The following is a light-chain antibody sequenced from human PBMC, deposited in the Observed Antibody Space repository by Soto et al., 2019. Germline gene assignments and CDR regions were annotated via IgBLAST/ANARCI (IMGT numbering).Light chain of an antibody. CDR1: QSLLHSTGYNY. CDR2: WAS. V-gene: IGKV2-28*01. J-gene: IGKJ2*01. CDR3: MQALQTPPYT. Sequence: DIVMTQSPLSLPVTPGEPASISCRSSQSLLHSTGYNYLDWYLQKPGQSPRLLIYWASNRASGVPDRFSGSGSGTDFTLKISRVEAEDVGVYYCMQALQTPPYTFGQGTKLEIK.